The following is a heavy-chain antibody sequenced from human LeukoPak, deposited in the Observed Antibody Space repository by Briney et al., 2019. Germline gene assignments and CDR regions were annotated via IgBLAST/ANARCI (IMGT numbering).Heavy chain of an antibody. CDR3: ARSSSGYYYLYFDY. Sequence: GASVKVSCKASGYTFTGYYMHWVRQAPGQGLEWMGWINPNSGGTNYAQKFQGRVTMTRDTSISTAYMELSRLRSDDTAVYYCARSSSGYYYLYFDYWGQGTLVTVSS. J-gene: IGHJ4*02. V-gene: IGHV1-2*02. CDR1: GYTFTGYY. CDR2: INPNSGGT. D-gene: IGHD3-22*01.